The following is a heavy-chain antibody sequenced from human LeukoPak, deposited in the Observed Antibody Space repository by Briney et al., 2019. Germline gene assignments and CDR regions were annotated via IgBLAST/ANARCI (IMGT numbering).Heavy chain of an antibody. J-gene: IGHJ6*02. CDR1: GYTFTSYG. D-gene: IGHD3-16*02. V-gene: IGHV1-18*01. Sequence: GSVKVSCKASGYTFTSYGISWVRQAPGQGLEWMGWISAYNGNTNYAQKLQGRVTMTTDTSTSTAYMELRSLRSDDTAVYYCARVGEPVDYVWGSYRLFQYYYYGVDVWGQGTTVTVSS. CDR2: ISAYNGNT. CDR3: ARVGEPVDYVWGSYRLFQYYYYGVDV.